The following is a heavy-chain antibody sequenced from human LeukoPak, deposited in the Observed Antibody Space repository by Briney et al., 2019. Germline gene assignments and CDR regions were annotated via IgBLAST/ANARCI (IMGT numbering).Heavy chain of an antibody. CDR1: GYTFTSFG. CDR2: INTYNDDT. J-gene: IGHJ6*02. CDR3: ARAPDFYGSGGVYSWAGYYYGIDV. Sequence: ASVKVSCKASGYTFTSFGVSWLRQAPGQGLEWMGWINTYNDDTNYAQKFQGRVTVTTEASTNTAYMELRSLRSDDTALYYCARAPDFYGSGGVYSWAGYYYGIDVWGQGTTVIVSS. D-gene: IGHD3-10*01. V-gene: IGHV1-18*01.